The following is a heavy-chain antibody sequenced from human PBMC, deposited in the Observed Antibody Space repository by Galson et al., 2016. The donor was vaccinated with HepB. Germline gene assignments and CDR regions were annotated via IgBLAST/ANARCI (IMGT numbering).Heavy chain of an antibody. Sequence: PALVKPTQTLTLTCTFSGFSLSTSGMRVSWIRQPPGKALEWLARIDWDDDKFYSTSLKTRLTISKDTPKNQVVLTMTNMDPVDTATYYCARIGDGYNYGSYDAFDIWGQGTMVTVSS. D-gene: IGHD5-24*01. CDR2: IDWDDDK. CDR1: GFSLSTSGMR. V-gene: IGHV2-70*04. CDR3: ARIGDGYNYGSYDAFDI. J-gene: IGHJ3*02.